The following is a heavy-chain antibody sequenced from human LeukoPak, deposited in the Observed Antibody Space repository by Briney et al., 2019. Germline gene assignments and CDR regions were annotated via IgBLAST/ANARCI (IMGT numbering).Heavy chain of an antibody. CDR1: GFTLSSYM. J-gene: IGHJ2*01. D-gene: IGHD3-16*02. V-gene: IGHV3-13*01. Sequence: GGSLRLSCVASGFTLSSYMMSWVRQAPGKGLEWVSAIGTAGDTYYPGSVKGRFTISRENAKNSLYLQMNSLRAGDTAVYYCARAGYYDYVWGSYRPSYWYFDLWGRGTLVTVSS. CDR3: ARAGYYDYVWGSYRPSYWYFDL. CDR2: IGTAGDT.